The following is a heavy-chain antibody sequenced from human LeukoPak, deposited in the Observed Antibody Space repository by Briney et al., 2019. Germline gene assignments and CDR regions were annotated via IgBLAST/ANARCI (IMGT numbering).Heavy chain of an antibody. CDR1: GFTFSSYS. Sequence: GGSLRLSCAASGFTFSSYSMNWVRQAPGKGLEWVSSISSSSRYIYYADSVKGRFTISRDNAKNSLYLQMNSLRAEDTAVYYCARDGAPYSSPAGWNAEYFQHWGQGTLVTVSS. D-gene: IGHD6-19*01. CDR3: ARDGAPYSSPAGWNAEYFQH. CDR2: ISSSSRYI. J-gene: IGHJ1*01. V-gene: IGHV3-21*01.